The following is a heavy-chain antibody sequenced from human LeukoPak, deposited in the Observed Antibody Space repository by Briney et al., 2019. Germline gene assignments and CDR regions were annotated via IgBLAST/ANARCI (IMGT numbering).Heavy chain of an antibody. CDR1: GGSISSYY. D-gene: IGHD2-2*01. V-gene: IGHV4-59*01. Sequence: PSETLSLTCTVSGGSISSYYWSWIRQPPGKGLEWIGYIYYSGSTIYNPSLKSRVTISVDTSKNQFSLKLSFVTAADTAVYYCARVPYCSSTSCYLFDYWGQGTLVTVSS. CDR2: IYYSGST. CDR3: ARVPYCSSTSCYLFDY. J-gene: IGHJ4*02.